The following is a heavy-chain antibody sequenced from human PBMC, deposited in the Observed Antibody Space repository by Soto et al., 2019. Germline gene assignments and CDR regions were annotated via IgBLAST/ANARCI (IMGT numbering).Heavy chain of an antibody. CDR1: GYTFTSYA. Sequence: ASVKVSCTASGYTFTSYAMHWVRQAPGQRLEWMGWINAGNGNTKYSQKFQGRVTITRDTSASTAYMELSSLRSEDTAVYYCARDHSSTYYDILTGYYSYYYYGMDVWGQGTTVTVSS. D-gene: IGHD3-9*01. CDR3: ARDHSSTYYDILTGYYSYYYYGMDV. J-gene: IGHJ6*02. V-gene: IGHV1-3*01. CDR2: INAGNGNT.